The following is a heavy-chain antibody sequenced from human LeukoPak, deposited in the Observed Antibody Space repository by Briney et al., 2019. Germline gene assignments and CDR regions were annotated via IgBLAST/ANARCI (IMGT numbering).Heavy chain of an antibody. D-gene: IGHD3-22*01. CDR1: GFTFSSYG. V-gene: IGHV3-30*02. CDR3: AKDLGYYYDSSGYAYPDAFDI. Sequence: GGSLRLSCAASGFTFSSYGMHWVCQAPGKGLEWVAFIRYDGSNKYYADSVKGRFTISRDNSKNTLYLQMNSLRAEDTAVYYCAKDLGYYYDSSGYAYPDAFDIWGQGTMVTVSS. J-gene: IGHJ3*02. CDR2: IRYDGSNK.